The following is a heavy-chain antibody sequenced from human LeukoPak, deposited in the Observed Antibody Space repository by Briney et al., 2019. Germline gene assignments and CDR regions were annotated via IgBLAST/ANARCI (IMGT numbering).Heavy chain of an antibody. J-gene: IGHJ4*02. D-gene: IGHD3-22*01. CDR1: GYSFTSYA. CDR2: ISAYNGNT. Sequence: GASVNVSCKASGYSFTSYAINWVRQAPGQGLEWMGWISAYNGNTHYAQKLQGRVTMTTDTSTSTAYMELRSLRSDDTAVYYCARAGNYYDSSGLFDYWGQGTLVTVSS. CDR3: ARAGNYYDSSGLFDY. V-gene: IGHV1-18*01.